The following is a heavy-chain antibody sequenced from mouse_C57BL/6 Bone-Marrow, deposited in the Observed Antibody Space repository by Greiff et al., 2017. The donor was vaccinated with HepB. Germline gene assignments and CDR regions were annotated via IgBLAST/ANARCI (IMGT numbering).Heavy chain of an antibody. CDR2: INPRSGNT. J-gene: IGHJ2*01. Sequence: QVQLQQSGAELARPGASVKLSCKASGYTFTSYGISWVKQRTGQGLEWIGEINPRSGNTYYNEKFKGKATLTADKSSSTAYMELRSLTSEDSAVYFCARSGLSAFDYWGQGTTLTVSS. CDR3: ARSGLSAFDY. D-gene: IGHD6-2*01. CDR1: GYTFTSYG. V-gene: IGHV1-81*01.